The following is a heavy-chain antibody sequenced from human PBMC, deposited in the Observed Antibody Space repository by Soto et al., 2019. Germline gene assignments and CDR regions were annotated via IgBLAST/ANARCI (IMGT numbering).Heavy chain of an antibody. V-gene: IGHV3-48*01. J-gene: IGHJ6*03. CDR2: ISSSSSTI. CDR1: GFTFSSYS. CDR3: ARGSDYYYYYYMDV. Sequence: EVQLVESGGGLVQPGGSLRLSCAASGFTFSSYSMNWVRQAPGKGLEWVSYISSSSSTIYYADSVKGRFTISRDNAKNSLYLQMNSLRAEDTAVYYCARGSDYYYYYYMDVWGKGTTDTVSS.